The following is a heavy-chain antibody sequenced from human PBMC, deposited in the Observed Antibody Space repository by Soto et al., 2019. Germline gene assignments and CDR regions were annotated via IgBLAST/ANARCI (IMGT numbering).Heavy chain of an antibody. CDR1: GFTFSSYG. CDR2: IWHDGSKK. J-gene: IGHJ4*02. CDR3: AAQAFDY. Sequence: QVQLVQSGGGVVQPGRSLRLSCAASGFTFSSYGMHWVRQAPGKGLEWVAFIWHDGSKKYYADSVKGRFTISRDNSKNTLYLQLDSLRAEDTAVYYCAAQAFDYWGQVTLVTVSS. V-gene: IGHV3-33*01.